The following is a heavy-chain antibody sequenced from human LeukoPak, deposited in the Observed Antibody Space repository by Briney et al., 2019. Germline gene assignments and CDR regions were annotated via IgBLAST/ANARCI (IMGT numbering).Heavy chain of an antibody. Sequence: TGGSLRLSCTVSGFTVSSNSMSWVRQAPGKGLEWASFIYSDNTHYSDSVKGRFTISRDNSKNTLYLQMNSLRAEDTAVYYCARDFEFGSAAGTPNWGQGTLVTVSS. CDR3: ARDFEFGSAAGTPN. CDR2: IYSDNT. CDR1: GFTVSSNS. J-gene: IGHJ4*02. D-gene: IGHD6-13*01. V-gene: IGHV3-53*01.